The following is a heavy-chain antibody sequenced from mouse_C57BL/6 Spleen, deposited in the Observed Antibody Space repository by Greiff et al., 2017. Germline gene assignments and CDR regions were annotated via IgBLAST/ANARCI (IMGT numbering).Heavy chain of an antibody. CDR1: GYTFTSYW. V-gene: IGHV1-53*01. Sequence: VQLQQPGTELVKPGASVKLSCKASGYTFTSYWMHWVKQRPGQGLEWIGNINPSNGGTNYNEKFKSKSTLTVDKSSSTAYMQLSSLTSEDSAVYYVSRSQNLLLRSGYFDVWGTGTTVTVSS. CDR2: INPSNGGT. J-gene: IGHJ1*03. D-gene: IGHD1-1*01. CDR3: SRSQNLLLRSGYFDV.